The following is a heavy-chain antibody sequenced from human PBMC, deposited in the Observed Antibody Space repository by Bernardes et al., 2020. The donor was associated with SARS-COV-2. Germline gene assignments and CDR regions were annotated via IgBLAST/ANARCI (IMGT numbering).Heavy chain of an antibody. J-gene: IGHJ4*02. D-gene: IGHD3-10*02. CDR2: IAVTGDGT. CDR3: AKDATMSRGHFDY. Sequence: GGSLRLSCAASGFTFSNYALNWVRQAPGKGLEWDSIIAVTGDGTYYADSVKGRFTISRDNSKNTLYLQMNSLRGEDTAVYYCAKDATMSRGHFDYWGKGTLVTVSS. V-gene: IGHV3-23*01. CDR1: GFTFSNYA.